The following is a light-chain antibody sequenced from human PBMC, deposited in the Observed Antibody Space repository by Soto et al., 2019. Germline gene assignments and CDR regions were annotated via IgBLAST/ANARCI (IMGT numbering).Light chain of an antibody. V-gene: IGKV1-39*01. CDR2: DAS. Sequence: QSPSSLSASVGDXXTITCRASQSISTYLNWYQQKLLKAPNLLIYDASTLQSGVPSRFIGSGAGTDFTRTISYLQPEDFATYFCQQSYNTPRTFGQGTKVEV. CDR3: QQSYNTPRT. CDR1: QSISTY. J-gene: IGKJ1*01.